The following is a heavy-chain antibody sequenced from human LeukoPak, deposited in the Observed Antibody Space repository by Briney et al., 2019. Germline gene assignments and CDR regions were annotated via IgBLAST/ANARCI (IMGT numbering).Heavy chain of an antibody. CDR2: IYYSGST. D-gene: IGHD4-11*01. CDR1: GGSISSYY. V-gene: IGHV4-59*01. J-gene: IGHJ3*02. Sequence: SETLSLTCTVSGGSISSYYWSWIRQPPGKGLEWIGYIYYSGSTNYNPSLKSRVTISVDTSKNQFSLKLSSVTAADTAVYYCASDTTGPFDAFDIWGQGTMVTVSS. CDR3: ASDTTGPFDAFDI.